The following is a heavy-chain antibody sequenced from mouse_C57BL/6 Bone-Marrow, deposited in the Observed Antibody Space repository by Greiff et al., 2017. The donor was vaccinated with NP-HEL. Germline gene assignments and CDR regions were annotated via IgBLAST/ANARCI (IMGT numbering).Heavy chain of an antibody. CDR2: INPNNGGT. D-gene: IGHD3-2*02. Sequence: VQLKESGPELVKPGASVKIPCKASGYTFTDYNMDWVKQSHGKSLEWIGDINPNNGGTIYNQKFKGKATLTVDKSSSTAYMELRSLTSEDTAVYYCARRLSYDAMDYWGQGTSVTVSS. V-gene: IGHV1-18*01. J-gene: IGHJ4*01. CDR1: GYTFTDYN. CDR3: ARRLSYDAMDY.